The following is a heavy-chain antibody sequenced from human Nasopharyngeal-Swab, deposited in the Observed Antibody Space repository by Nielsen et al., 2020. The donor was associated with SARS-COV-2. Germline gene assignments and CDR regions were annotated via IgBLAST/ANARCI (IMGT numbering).Heavy chain of an antibody. V-gene: IGHV3-23*01. D-gene: IGHD3-3*01. CDR2: ISGSGGST. J-gene: IGHJ5*02. CDR3: AKDETYSDFWSGYFRWFDP. Sequence: VRQAPGKGLEWVSAISGSGGSTYYADSVKGRFTISRDNSKNTLYLQMNSLRAEDTAVYYCAKDETYSDFWSGYFRWFDPWGQGTLVTVSS.